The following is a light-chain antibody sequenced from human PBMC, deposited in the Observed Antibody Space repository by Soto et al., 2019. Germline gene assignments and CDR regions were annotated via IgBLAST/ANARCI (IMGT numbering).Light chain of an antibody. V-gene: IGKV3D-20*01. J-gene: IGKJ4*01. Sequence: EIVLTQTPATLSLSPGERATLSCGASQSVSSSFLAWYQQKPGLAPRVLIFHASNRATGIPDRFSGGGSGANFTLTISRLEPEDFVVYYCQLSGSSPLALNFGGGNNGDIK. CDR3: QLSGSSPLALN. CDR2: HAS. CDR1: QSVSSSF.